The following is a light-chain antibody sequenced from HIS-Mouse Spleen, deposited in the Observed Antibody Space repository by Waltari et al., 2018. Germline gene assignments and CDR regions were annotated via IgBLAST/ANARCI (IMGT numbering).Light chain of an antibody. CDR2: EDS. Sequence: SYELTQPPSVSVSPGQTARITCPGDALQKKYASSYQQKSGQAPVLVIYEDSKRPSGIPERFSGSSSGTMATLTISGAQVEDEADYYCYSTDSSGNHRVFGGGTKLTVL. CDR3: YSTDSSGNHRV. J-gene: IGLJ2*01. CDR1: ALQKKY. V-gene: IGLV3-10*01.